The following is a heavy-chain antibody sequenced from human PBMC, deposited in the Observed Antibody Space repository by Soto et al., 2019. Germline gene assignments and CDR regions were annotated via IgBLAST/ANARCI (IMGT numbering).Heavy chain of an antibody. Sequence: QVQLQEMGPGLVNPSQTLTITCSVSGGAVNSAYWSWIRQLPGKGLEWMGNIYHTGRTFYNPSVKSRVAISIDTSKPLFTLKMRSVTAADTAVYYCARTDASNSSFFDSWGQGTVVTVSS. D-gene: IGHD6-6*01. CDR2: IYHTGRT. J-gene: IGHJ4*02. CDR3: ARTDASNSSFFDS. CDR1: GGAVNSAY. V-gene: IGHV4-31*03.